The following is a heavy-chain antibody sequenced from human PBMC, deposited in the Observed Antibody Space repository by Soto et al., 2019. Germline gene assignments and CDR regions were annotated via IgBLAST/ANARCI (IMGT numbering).Heavy chain of an antibody. CDR1: GGPISSGGYS. Sequence: PSETLSITCEVSGGPISSGGYSLSWIRQPPGKGLEWIGYIYHSGGIYYNPSLRGRVTMSIDRTKKQFSLKLSSVTAADTAVYFCARTMTTSGWFDPWGQGTLVTVSS. CDR2: IYHSGGI. J-gene: IGHJ5*02. CDR3: ARTMTTSGWFDP. D-gene: IGHD4-17*01. V-gene: IGHV4-30-2*01.